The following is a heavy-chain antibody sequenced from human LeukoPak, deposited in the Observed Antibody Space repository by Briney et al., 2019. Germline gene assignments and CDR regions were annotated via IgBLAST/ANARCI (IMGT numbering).Heavy chain of an antibody. V-gene: IGHV4-59*08. J-gene: IGHJ4*02. CDR1: GGSISSYY. CDR2: IFYSGST. Sequence: SETLSLTCTVSGGSISSYYWSWIRQPPGKGLEWIGYIFYSGSTNYNPSLTSRVTISVDTSKNQVSLKLRSVTAADTAVYYCARTNPSFDYWGQGTLVTVSS. CDR3: ARTNPSFDY.